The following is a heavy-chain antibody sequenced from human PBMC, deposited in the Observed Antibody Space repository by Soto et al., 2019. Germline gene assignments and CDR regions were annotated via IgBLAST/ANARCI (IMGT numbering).Heavy chain of an antibody. D-gene: IGHD3-3*01. J-gene: IGHJ6*03. CDR2: ISYDGSNK. V-gene: IGHV3-30*18. CDR3: AKSLYDFWSGSGYMDV. CDR1: GFTFSSYG. Sequence: GGSLRLSCAASGFTFSSYGMHWVRQAPGKGLERVAVISYDGSNKYYAESVKGRFTISRDNSKNTLYMQMNSLRAEDTVLYYCAKSLYDFWSGSGYMDVWGKGTTVTVSS.